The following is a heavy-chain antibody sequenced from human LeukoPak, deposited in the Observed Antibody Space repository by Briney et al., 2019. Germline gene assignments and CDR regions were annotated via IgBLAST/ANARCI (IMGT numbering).Heavy chain of an antibody. J-gene: IGHJ4*02. Sequence: GGSLRLSCAASGFTFSSYAMSWVRQAPGKGLEWVSAISGSGGSTYYAASVKGRFTISRDNSKNTLYLKMNSLRAEDTAVYYCAKTVVTPDYFDYWGQGTLVTVSS. CDR3: AKTVVTPDYFDY. V-gene: IGHV3-23*01. D-gene: IGHD4-23*01. CDR2: ISGSGGST. CDR1: GFTFSSYA.